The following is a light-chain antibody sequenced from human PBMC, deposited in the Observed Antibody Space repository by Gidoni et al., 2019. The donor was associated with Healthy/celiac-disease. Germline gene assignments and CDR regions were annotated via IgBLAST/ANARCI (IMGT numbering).Light chain of an antibody. Sequence: EIVMTQSPATLSVSPGERATLSCRASQSVSSNLAWYQQKPGQAPRLLIYGASTRATGSPARFSGSGSGTEFTITISSMQYEDVAVYYCQQYNNWHPWTFGQGTKVEIK. CDR1: QSVSSN. CDR3: QQYNNWHPWT. J-gene: IGKJ1*01. CDR2: GAS. V-gene: IGKV3-15*01.